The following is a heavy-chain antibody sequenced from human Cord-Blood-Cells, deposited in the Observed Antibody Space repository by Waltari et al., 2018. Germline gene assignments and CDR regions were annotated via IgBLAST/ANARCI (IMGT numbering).Heavy chain of an antibody. CDR2: INHSGST. V-gene: IGHV4-34*01. CDR3: ARGPRITIFGVVTPRGFDY. Sequence: QVQLQQWGAGLLKPSETLSLACAVYGGSFSGYYCGWIRPPPGKGVEWIGEINHSGSTNYNPSLKSRVTISVDTSKNQFSLKLSSVTAADTAVYYCARGPRITIFGVVTPRGFDYWGQGTLVTVSS. CDR1: GGSFSGYY. D-gene: IGHD3-3*01. J-gene: IGHJ4*02.